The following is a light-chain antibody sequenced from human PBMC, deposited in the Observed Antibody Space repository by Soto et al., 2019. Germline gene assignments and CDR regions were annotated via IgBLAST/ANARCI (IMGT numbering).Light chain of an antibody. V-gene: IGKV3-11*01. J-gene: IGKJ5*01. Sequence: EILLTQSPATLSLSPGERATLSCRASQSVSSYLAWYQQKPGQAPRLIIYDASNRANGIPARFSGSGAGTDFTLTISSLEPEDFAFYYCQQRSNWHPITFGQGTRLEI. CDR3: QQRSNWHPIT. CDR1: QSVSSY. CDR2: DAS.